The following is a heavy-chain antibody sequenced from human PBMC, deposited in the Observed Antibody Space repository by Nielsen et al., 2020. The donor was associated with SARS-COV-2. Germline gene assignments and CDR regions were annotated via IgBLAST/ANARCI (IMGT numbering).Heavy chain of an antibody. D-gene: IGHD2-2*01. Sequence: GESLKISCAASGFTFSSYGMHWVRQAPGKGLEWVAVISYDGSNKYYADSVKGRFTISRDNSKNTLYLQMNSLRAEDTAVYYCARDGVPVGGQRYCSSTSCSRGAFDIWGQGTMVTVSS. J-gene: IGHJ3*02. V-gene: IGHV3-30*03. CDR1: GFTFSSYG. CDR3: ARDGVPVGGQRYCSSTSCSRGAFDI. CDR2: ISYDGSNK.